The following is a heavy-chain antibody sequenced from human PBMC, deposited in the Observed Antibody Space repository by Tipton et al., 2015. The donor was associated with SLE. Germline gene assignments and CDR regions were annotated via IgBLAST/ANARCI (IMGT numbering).Heavy chain of an antibody. J-gene: IGHJ4*02. CDR2: ISGSGGST. D-gene: IGHD3-22*01. V-gene: IGHV3-23*01. CDR1: GFTFSSYA. Sequence: GSLRLSCAASGFTFSSYAMSWVRQAPGKGLEWVSAISGSGGSTYYADSVKGRFTISRDNSKNTLYLQMNSLRAEDTAVYYCAKEVEADYYDSSGYYYALDYWGQGTLVTVSS. CDR3: AKEVEADYYDSSGYYYALDY.